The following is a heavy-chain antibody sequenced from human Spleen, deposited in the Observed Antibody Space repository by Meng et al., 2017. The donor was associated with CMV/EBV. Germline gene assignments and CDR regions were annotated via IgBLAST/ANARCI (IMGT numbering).Heavy chain of an antibody. J-gene: IGHJ4*02. V-gene: IGHV3-21*04. D-gene: IGHD3-3*01. CDR2: ISSSGHI. CDR1: GFSFSSYT. Sequence: GESLKISCAASGFSFSSYTMNWVRQAPGKGLEWVSSISSSGHIYYADSVKGRFTISRDNSKNTLYLQMNSLRAEDTAVYYCAKVPYYDFWNSYYPYFDYWGQGTLVTVSS. CDR3: AKVPYYDFWNSYYPYFDY.